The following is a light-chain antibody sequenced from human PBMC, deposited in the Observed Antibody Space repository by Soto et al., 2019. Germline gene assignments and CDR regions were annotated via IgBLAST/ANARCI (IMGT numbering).Light chain of an antibody. Sequence: EIVMTQSPATLSLSPGERATLSCRASQSVSSNLAWYQQKPGQAPRLLIYGASTRATGITARFSGSGSGTEFTLTISGLQSEDFAVYYCQQYFNWPPYTFGQGTKLEI. CDR3: QQYFNWPPYT. CDR2: GAS. J-gene: IGKJ2*01. CDR1: QSVSSN. V-gene: IGKV3-15*01.